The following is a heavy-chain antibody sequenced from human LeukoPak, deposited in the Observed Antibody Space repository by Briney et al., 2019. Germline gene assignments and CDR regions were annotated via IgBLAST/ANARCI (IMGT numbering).Heavy chain of an antibody. CDR3: AREGYYGSGSTSYYYYYMDV. J-gene: IGHJ6*03. Sequence: GASVKVSCKASGYTFTSHGISWVRQAPGQGLEWMGWISTYNGNTNYAQKLQGRVSMTTDTSTSTAYMELRSLRSDDTAVYYCAREGYYGSGSTSYYYYYMDVWGKGTTVTISS. CDR1: GYTFTSHG. V-gene: IGHV1-18*01. D-gene: IGHD3-10*01. CDR2: ISTYNGNT.